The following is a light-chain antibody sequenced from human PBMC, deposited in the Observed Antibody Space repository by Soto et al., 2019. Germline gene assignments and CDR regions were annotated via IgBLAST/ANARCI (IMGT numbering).Light chain of an antibody. CDR2: DAS. CDR1: QSISSW. V-gene: IGKV1-5*01. CDR3: QQYNSYPVA. Sequence: DIQMTQPPSTLSASVGDRVTITCRASQSISSWLAWYQQKPGKAPKLLIYDASSLESGVPSRFSGSGSGTEFTLTISSLQPDDFATYYCQQYNSYPVAFGQGTKVDIK. J-gene: IGKJ1*01.